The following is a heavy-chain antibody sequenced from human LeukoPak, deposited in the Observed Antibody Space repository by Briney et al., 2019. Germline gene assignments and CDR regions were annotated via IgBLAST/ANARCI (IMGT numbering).Heavy chain of an antibody. D-gene: IGHD5-24*01. J-gene: IGHJ4*02. Sequence: GGSLRLSCAASGFTFSSCAMSWVRQAPGKGLEWVSAISGSGGSTYYADSVKGRFTISRDNSKNTLYLQMNSLRAEDTAVYYCAKDSPALEMATIGEESYFDYWGQGTLVTVSS. CDR3: AKDSPALEMATIGEESYFDY. CDR1: GFTFSSCA. V-gene: IGHV3-23*01. CDR2: ISGSGGST.